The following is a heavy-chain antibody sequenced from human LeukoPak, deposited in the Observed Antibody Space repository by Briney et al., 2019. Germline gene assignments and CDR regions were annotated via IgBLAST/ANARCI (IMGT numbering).Heavy chain of an antibody. CDR1: GGCISIYY. Sequence: PSETLSLTCTVSGGCISIYYCNWIRQPAGKGLEWIGRIFTSGITNYDPSLKSRVTMSVDTSKNQFSLNLSSVTAADTAVYYCARESSGNYYNPLRYMDVWGKGTTVTVSS. CDR2: IFTSGIT. CDR3: ARESSGNYYNPLRYMDV. J-gene: IGHJ6*03. D-gene: IGHD3-10*01. V-gene: IGHV4-4*07.